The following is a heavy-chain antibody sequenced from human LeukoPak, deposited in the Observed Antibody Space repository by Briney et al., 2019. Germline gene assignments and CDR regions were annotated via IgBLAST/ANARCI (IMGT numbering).Heavy chain of an antibody. CDR2: ISYDGSNK. V-gene: IGHV3-30-3*01. J-gene: IGHJ4*02. Sequence: GRSLRLSCAASGFTFSSYAMHWVRQAPGKGLEWVAVISYDGSNKYYADSVKGRFTISRDNSKNTLYLQMNSLRAEDTALYYCAKAFYYYDSSGYSAVDYWGQGTLVTVSS. D-gene: IGHD3-22*01. CDR3: AKAFYYYDSSGYSAVDY. CDR1: GFTFSSYA.